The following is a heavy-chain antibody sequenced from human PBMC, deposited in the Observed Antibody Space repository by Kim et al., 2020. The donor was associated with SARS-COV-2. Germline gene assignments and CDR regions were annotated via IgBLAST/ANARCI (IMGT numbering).Heavy chain of an antibody. J-gene: IGHJ4*02. CDR3: AREPGYSSSWYRPVFDY. CDR1: GFTFSDYY. V-gene: IGHV3-11*06. D-gene: IGHD6-13*01. Sequence: GGSLRLSCAASGFTFSDYYMSWIRQAPGKGLEWVSYISSSSSYTNYADSVKGRFTISRDNAKNSLYLQMNSLRAEDTAVYYCAREPGYSSSWYRPVFDYWGQGTLVTVPS. CDR2: ISSSSSYT.